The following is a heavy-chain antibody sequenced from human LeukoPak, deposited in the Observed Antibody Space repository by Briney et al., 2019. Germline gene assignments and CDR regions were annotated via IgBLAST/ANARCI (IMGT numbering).Heavy chain of an antibody. D-gene: IGHD2-21*02. CDR1: GFTFTGYY. CDR2: INPHSGGT. J-gene: IGHJ4*02. CDR3: VREGNELLSKNFDY. Sequence: GASVKVSCKASGFTFTGYYIHWVRQAPGQGLEWMGYINPHSGGTNSPQKFQGRVTMTTGTSISAAYMELSSLISDDTAMYYCVREGNELLSKNFDYWGQGTLVTVSS. V-gene: IGHV1-2*02.